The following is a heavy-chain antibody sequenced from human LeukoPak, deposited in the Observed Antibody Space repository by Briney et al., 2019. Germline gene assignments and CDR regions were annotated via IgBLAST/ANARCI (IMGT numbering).Heavy chain of an antibody. CDR3: ARENVVLYYFDY. D-gene: IGHD2-21*01. J-gene: IGHJ4*02. Sequence: SETLSLTCAVSGYSITSGHYWGWIRQPPGKGLEWIGYIYYSGSTNYNPSLKSRVTISVDTSKNQFSLKLSSVTAADTAVYYCARENVVLYYFDYWGQGTLVTVSS. CDR1: GYSITSGHY. V-gene: IGHV4-59*11. CDR2: IYYSGST.